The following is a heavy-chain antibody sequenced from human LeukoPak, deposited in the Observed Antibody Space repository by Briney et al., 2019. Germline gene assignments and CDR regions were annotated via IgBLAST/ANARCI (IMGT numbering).Heavy chain of an antibody. Sequence: PSETLSLTCTVSGGSISSYYWSWIRQPPGKGLEWIGYIYYTGTTNYNPSLKSRVTISVDTSKNQFSLMLSSVTAADTAVYFCARGATVTPPFDYWGQGTLVTVSS. D-gene: IGHD4-17*01. J-gene: IGHJ4*02. CDR1: GGSISSYY. CDR3: ARGATVTPPFDY. CDR2: IYYTGTT. V-gene: IGHV4-59*01.